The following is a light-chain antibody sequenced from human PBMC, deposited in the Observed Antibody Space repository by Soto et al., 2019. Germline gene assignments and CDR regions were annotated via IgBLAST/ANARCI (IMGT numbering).Light chain of an antibody. J-gene: IGKJ4*01. CDR3: QKYNGAPFT. CDR2: GAS. Sequence: DIQMTQSPSSLSASVGDRVTITCRACQGISNYLAWYQQKPGKVPKVLIYGASILQSGVPSRFSGSGSGTDFTLTISSLQPEDVATYYCQKYNGAPFTFGGGTKVEI. V-gene: IGKV1-27*01. CDR1: QGISNY.